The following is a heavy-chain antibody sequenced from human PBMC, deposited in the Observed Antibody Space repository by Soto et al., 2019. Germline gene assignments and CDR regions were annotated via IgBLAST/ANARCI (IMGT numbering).Heavy chain of an antibody. J-gene: IGHJ6*03. CDR3: ARRSLLPPFYYYYYMDV. V-gene: IGHV4-39*01. D-gene: IGHD1-26*01. Sequence: SETLSLTCTVSGGSISSSSYYWGWIRQPPGKGLEWIGSIYYSGSTYYNPSLKSRVTISVDTSKNQFSLKLSSVTAADTAVYYCARRSLLPPFYYYYYMDVWGKGTTLTVSS. CDR2: IYYSGST. CDR1: GGSISSSSYY.